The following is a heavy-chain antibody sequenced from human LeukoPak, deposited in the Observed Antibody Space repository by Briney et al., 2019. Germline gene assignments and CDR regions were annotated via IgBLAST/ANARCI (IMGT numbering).Heavy chain of an antibody. V-gene: IGHV1-46*01. D-gene: IGHD6-13*01. J-gene: IGHJ4*02. CDR3: ARAIGAAGSIDY. Sequence: GCSVGVSCNACGYSWTSQHLQWVRQSSKQGLEWMGIISPSGGITSYTQKFQGRVAMTRDMSTTTVYMELSSLRSDDTAVYYCARAIGAAGSIDYWGQGTLVTVSS. CDR1: GYSWTSQH. CDR2: ISPSGGIT.